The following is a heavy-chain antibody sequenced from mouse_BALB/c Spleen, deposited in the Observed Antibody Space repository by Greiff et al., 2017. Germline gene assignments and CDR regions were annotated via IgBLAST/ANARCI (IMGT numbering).Heavy chain of an antibody. CDR3: ARDRDSSGYWFAY. J-gene: IGHJ3*01. Sequence: EVKVVESGGGLVKPGGSLKLSCAASGFTFSSYAMSWVRQSPEKRLEWVAEISSGGSYTYYPDTVTGRFTISRDNAKNTLYLEMSSLRSEDTAMYYCARDRDSSGYWFAYWGQGTLVTVSA. CDR1: GFTFSSYA. V-gene: IGHV5-9-4*01. CDR2: ISSGGSYT. D-gene: IGHD3-2*01.